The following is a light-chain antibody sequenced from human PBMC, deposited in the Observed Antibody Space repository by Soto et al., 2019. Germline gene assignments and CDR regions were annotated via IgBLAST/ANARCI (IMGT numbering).Light chain of an antibody. J-gene: IGLJ2*01. V-gene: IGLV2-11*01. CDR2: DVS. CDR1: SGDVGAYDR. CDR3: CSYAGSYTYVV. Sequence: QSALTQPRSVSGSPGQSVTISCTGTSGDVGAYDRVSWYQHHPTKAPKLIIYDVSKRPSGVPDRFSGSKSGNTASLTISGLQAEDEADYYCCSYAGSYTYVVFGGGTKLTVL.